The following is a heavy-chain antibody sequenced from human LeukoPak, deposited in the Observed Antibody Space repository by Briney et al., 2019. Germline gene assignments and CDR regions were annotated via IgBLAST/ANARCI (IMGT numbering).Heavy chain of an antibody. Sequence: GESLKISCKGSGYIFTTYWIGWVRQMPGKGLEWMGIIYPGDSNIRYSPSFQGQVTISADKSINTAYLQWSSLKASDAALYYCARRGAERKCSGGSCYYDYWGQGTLVTVSS. J-gene: IGHJ4*02. CDR1: GYIFTTYW. CDR3: ARRGAERKCSGGSCYYDY. CDR2: IYPGDSNI. V-gene: IGHV5-51*01. D-gene: IGHD2-15*01.